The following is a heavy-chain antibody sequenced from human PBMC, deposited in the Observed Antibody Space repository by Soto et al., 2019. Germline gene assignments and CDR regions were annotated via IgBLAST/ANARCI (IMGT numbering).Heavy chain of an antibody. V-gene: IGHV4-31*03. CDR3: ARRYGDYVVRRHDYFDY. D-gene: IGHD4-17*01. J-gene: IGHJ4*02. CDR2: NYYSGST. Sequence: QVQLQESGPGLVKPSQTLSLTCTVSGGSISSGGYYWSWIRQHPGKGLEWIGYNYYSGSTYYNPSLKSRVTISVDTSKNQFSLKLSSVTAADTAVYYCARRYGDYVVRRHDYFDYWGQGTLVTVSS. CDR1: GGSISSGGYY.